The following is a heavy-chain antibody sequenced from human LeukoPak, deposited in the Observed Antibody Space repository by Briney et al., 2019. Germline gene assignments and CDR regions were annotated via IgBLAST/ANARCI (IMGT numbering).Heavy chain of an antibody. V-gene: IGHV5-51*01. J-gene: IGHJ4*02. CDR2: IYPGDSDT. D-gene: IGHD6-13*01. Sequence: GESLKISCKGSGYSFTSYWIGWVRQMPGKGLEWMGIIYPGDSDTRYSPSFQGQVTISADKSISTAYLQWSSLKASDTAMYYCARLRKSSSWEPDPDYWGQGTLVTVSS. CDR3: ARLRKSSSWEPDPDY. CDR1: GYSFTSYW.